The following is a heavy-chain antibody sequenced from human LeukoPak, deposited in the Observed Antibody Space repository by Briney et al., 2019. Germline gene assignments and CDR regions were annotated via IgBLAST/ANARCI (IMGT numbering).Heavy chain of an antibody. J-gene: IGHJ4*02. CDR2: ISYDGSNK. CDR3: ARDTEYSSD. V-gene: IGHV3-30-3*01. D-gene: IGHD6-6*01. CDR1: GFTFSSYA. Sequence: PGRSLRLSCAASGFTFSSYAMHWVRQAPGKGLEWVAVISYDGSNKYYADSVKGRFTISRDNSKNTLYLQMNSLRAEDTAVYYCARDTEYSSDWGQGTLVTVSS.